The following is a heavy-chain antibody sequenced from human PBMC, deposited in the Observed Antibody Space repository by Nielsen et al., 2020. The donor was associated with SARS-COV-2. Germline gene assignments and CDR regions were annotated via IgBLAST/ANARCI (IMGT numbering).Heavy chain of an antibody. V-gene: IGHV3-11*01. CDR2: ISRSGSTI. CDR3: ARDRSLRYFDWLEYDAFDI. J-gene: IGHJ3*02. Sequence: GGSLRLSCAASGFTFSDYYMSWIRQAPGKGLEWVSYISRSGSTIYYADSVKGRFTISRDNAKNSLYLQMNSLRAEDTAVYYCARDRSLRYFDWLEYDAFDIWGQGTMVTVSS. CDR1: GFTFSDYY. D-gene: IGHD3-9*01.